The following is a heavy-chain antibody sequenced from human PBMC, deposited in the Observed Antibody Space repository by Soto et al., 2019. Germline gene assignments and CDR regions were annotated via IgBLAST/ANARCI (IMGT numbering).Heavy chain of an antibody. CDR2: ISSNGGPT. D-gene: IGHD2-15*01. CDR3: VKDRWIDY. CDR1: GFTFSSYA. J-gene: IGHJ4*02. Sequence: GGSLRLSCSASGFTFSSYAMHWVRQAPGKGLQYVSSISSNGGPTYYTDSVKGRFTISRDNSKNTLYLQMNSLRVEDTAVYYCVKDRWIDYWGKGTLVTVSS. V-gene: IGHV3-64D*06.